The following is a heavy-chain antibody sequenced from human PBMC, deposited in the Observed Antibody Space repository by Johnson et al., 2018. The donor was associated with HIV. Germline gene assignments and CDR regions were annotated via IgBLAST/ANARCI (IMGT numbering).Heavy chain of an antibody. CDR1: GFTFSTYA. Sequence: VQLVESGGGVVQPGTSLRLSCAASGFTFSTYAMFWVRQAPGKGLEWVAVISHDGSNKYYGDSVKGRFTISRDNSKNMLFLQMNSLRAEDTAVYYCARKGWVDAFDIWGQGTMVTVSS. J-gene: IGHJ3*02. D-gene: IGHD6-19*01. CDR3: ARKGWVDAFDI. V-gene: IGHV3-30-3*01. CDR2: ISHDGSNK.